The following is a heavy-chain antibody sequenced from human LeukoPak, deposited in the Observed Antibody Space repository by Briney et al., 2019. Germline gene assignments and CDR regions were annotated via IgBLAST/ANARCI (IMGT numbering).Heavy chain of an antibody. CDR3: ARDVGGSGSSPDAFDI. D-gene: IGHD3-10*01. Sequence: PGGSLRLSCAASGFTFSSYSMNWVRQAPGKGLEWVSSISSSSSYIYYADSVKGRFTISRDNAKNSLYLQMNSLRAEDTAVYYCARDVGGSGSSPDAFDIWGQGTMVTVSS. V-gene: IGHV3-21*01. CDR1: GFTFSSYS. CDR2: ISSSSSYI. J-gene: IGHJ3*02.